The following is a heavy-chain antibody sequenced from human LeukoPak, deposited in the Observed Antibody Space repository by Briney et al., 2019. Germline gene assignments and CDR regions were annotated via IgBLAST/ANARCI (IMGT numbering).Heavy chain of an antibody. CDR1: GFTFSSYS. J-gene: IGHJ4*02. CDR2: ISSSSSYI. V-gene: IGHV3-21*01. CDR3: ARGGHFDSSFDY. D-gene: IGHD3-9*01. Sequence: PGGSLRLSCAASGFTFSSYSMNWVRQAPGKGLEWVSSISSSSSYIYYADSVKGRFTISRDNAKNSLYLQMNSLRAEDTAVHYCARGGHFDSSFDYWGQGTLVTVSS.